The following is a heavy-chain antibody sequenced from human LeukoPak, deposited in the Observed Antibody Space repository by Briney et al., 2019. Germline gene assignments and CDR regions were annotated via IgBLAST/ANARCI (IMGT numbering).Heavy chain of an antibody. CDR2: IYYSGST. V-gene: IGHV4-59*01. J-gene: IGHJ3*02. CDR3: ARAGAGAMVGYYDSSGHAFDI. Sequence: PSETLSLTCTVSGGSISSYYWSWIRQPPGKGLDWIGYIYYSGSTNYNPSLKSRVTISVDTSKNQFSLKLSSVTAADTAVYYCARAGAGAMVGYYDSSGHAFDIWGQGTMVTVSS. CDR1: GGSISSYY. D-gene: IGHD3-22*01.